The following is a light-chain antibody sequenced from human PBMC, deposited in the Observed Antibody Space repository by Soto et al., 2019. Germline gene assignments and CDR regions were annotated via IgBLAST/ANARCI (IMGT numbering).Light chain of an antibody. Sequence: QSVLTQPPSVSGAPGQRVTISCTGSSSNIGAGYDVHWYQRLPGTAPKVLIYSNNNRPSGVPDRVSGSKSGTSASLAITGLQAEDEADYSCQSYDSSLSGSYVFGTGTKLTVL. J-gene: IGLJ1*01. V-gene: IGLV1-40*01. CDR1: SSNIGAGYD. CDR3: QSYDSSLSGSYV. CDR2: SNN.